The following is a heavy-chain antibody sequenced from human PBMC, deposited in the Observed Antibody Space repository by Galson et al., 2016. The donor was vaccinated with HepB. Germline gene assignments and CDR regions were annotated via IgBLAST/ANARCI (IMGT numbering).Heavy chain of an antibody. CDR2: IWADGGNK. CDR3: ARDMYTGSYIIDY. J-gene: IGHJ4*02. V-gene: IGHV3-33*01. D-gene: IGHD1-26*01. CDR1: GFTFSNHG. Sequence: SLRLSCAASGFTFSNHGMHWVRQAPGKGLECVAVIWADGGNKYYVDSVKGRFTISRDNSKNTVYLQMNSLRADDTAVYCARDMYTGSYIIDYWGQGTLVTVSS.